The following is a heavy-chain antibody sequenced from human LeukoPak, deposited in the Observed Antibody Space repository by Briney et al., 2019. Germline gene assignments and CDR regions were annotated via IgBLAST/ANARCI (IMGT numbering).Heavy chain of an antibody. CDR3: ARGDVVVPAAMRKPFDY. V-gene: IGHV4-34*01. CDR1: GGSFSGYY. D-gene: IGHD2-2*01. CDR2: INHSGST. Sequence: SETLSLTCAVYGGSFSGYYWSWIRQPPGKGLEWIEEINHSGSTNYNPSLKSRVTISVDTSKNQFSLKLSSVTAADTAVYYCARGDVVVPAAMRKPFDYWGQGTLVTVSS. J-gene: IGHJ4*02.